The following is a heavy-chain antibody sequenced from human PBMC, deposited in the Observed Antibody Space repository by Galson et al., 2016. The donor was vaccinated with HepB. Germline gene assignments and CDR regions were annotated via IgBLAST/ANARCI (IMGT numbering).Heavy chain of an antibody. J-gene: IGHJ4*02. CDR2: ISGSSDKI. CDR3: ARGDGTNWDFDY. D-gene: IGHD7-27*01. V-gene: IGHV3-48*04. CDR1: GFAFSSHS. Sequence: SLRLSCAASGFAFSSHSMSWVRQAPGKGLEWLVYISGSSDKIYYGDSVKCRFTISRDNARNLLCLQMDGLRAEDTAVYFCARGDGTNWDFDYWGQGTLVTVSS.